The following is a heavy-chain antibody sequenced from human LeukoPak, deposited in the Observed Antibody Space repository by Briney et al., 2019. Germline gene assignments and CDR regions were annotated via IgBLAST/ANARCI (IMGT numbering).Heavy chain of an antibody. CDR3: ARGMYYYYYGMDV. J-gene: IGHJ6*02. D-gene: IGHD2-8*01. Sequence: PGGSLRLSCAASGFTFSSYWMFWVRQAPGKGLVWVSRINTDGSSINYADSVEGRFTISRDNAKNTLYLQMNSLRAEDTAVYYCARGMYYYYYGMDVWGQGTTVTVSS. V-gene: IGHV3-74*01. CDR1: GFTFSSYW. CDR2: INTDGSSI.